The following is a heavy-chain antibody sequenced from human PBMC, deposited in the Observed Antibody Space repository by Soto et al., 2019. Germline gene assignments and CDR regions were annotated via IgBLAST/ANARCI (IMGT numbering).Heavy chain of an antibody. V-gene: IGHV4-28*01. CDR1: GYSISSSNW. J-gene: IGHJ4*02. CDR3: ARREIQGPIDY. D-gene: IGHD3-10*01. CDR2: IYYSGTT. Sequence: QVQLQESGPGLVKPSDTLSLTCAVSGYSISSSNWXGWIRQPPGKGLEWIGYIYYSGTTYYNPSLKSRXXMSVXXXXXXXXXXXXXXXAXXXAVYYCARREIQGPIDYWGQGTLVTVSS.